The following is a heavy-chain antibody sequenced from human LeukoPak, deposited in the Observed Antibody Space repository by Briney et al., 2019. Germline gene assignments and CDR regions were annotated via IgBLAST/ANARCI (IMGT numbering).Heavy chain of an antibody. CDR1: GYTFTSYA. Sequence: GASVKVSCEASGYTFTSYAITWVRQAPGQGLEWMGWISAYNGNTNYAQKLQGRVTMTTDTSTSTAYMELRSLRSDDTAVYYCARDYYDSSGYYRPAAFDIWGQGTMVTVSS. D-gene: IGHD3-22*01. CDR2: ISAYNGNT. V-gene: IGHV1-18*01. CDR3: ARDYYDSSGYYRPAAFDI. J-gene: IGHJ3*02.